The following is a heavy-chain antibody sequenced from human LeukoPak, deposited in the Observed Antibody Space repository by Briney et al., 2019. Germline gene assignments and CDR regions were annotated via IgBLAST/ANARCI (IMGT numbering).Heavy chain of an antibody. Sequence: PSETLSLTCAVSGGSISSSNWWSWVRQPPGKGLEWIGEIYHSGSTNYNPSLKSRVTISVDRSKNQLSLKLSSVTAADTAVYYCAKVVSSSWYGAGFDYWGQGTLVTVSS. V-gene: IGHV4-4*02. J-gene: IGHJ4*02. CDR3: AKVVSSSWYGAGFDY. CDR2: IYHSGST. CDR1: GGSISSSNW. D-gene: IGHD6-13*01.